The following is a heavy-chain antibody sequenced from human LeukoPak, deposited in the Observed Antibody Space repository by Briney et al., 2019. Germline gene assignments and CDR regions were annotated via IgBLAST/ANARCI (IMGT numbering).Heavy chain of an antibody. CDR2: IENSGRI. Sequence: SETLSLTCTVSGGSISSYYWSWIRQPPGKGLELIGYIENSGRIKYKPSLQSRGTISLDAPKNQFSLRLSSVSPSDTAVDYCAGGDTGFHAYWARGTLVPVPS. CDR3: AGGDTGFHAY. CDR1: GGSISSYY. D-gene: IGHD1-14*01. J-gene: IGHJ4*02. V-gene: IGHV4-4*08.